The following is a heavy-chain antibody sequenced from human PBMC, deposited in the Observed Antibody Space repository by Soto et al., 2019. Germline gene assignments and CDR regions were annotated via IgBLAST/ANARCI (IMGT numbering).Heavy chain of an antibody. CDR2: IYLSGNT. D-gene: IGHD3-3*01. CDR3: ARFLPGFVGENEAFDS. CDR1: GGSISNNNW. J-gene: IGHJ4*01. V-gene: IGHV4-4*02. Sequence: QVQLQESGPGLVKPSGTLSLTCTVSGGSISNNNWWSWVRQTPEKGLEWIGQIYLSGNTNYNPSLTSRGYMSVDKSKNQFSLKMNSATAADTAVYYCARFLPGFVGENEAFDSWGHGTLVTVSS.